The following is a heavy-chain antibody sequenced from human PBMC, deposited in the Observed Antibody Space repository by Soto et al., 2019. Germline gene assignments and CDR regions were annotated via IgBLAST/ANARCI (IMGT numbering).Heavy chain of an antibody. D-gene: IGHD6-13*01. Sequence: GDSLKISCKGSGYSFTSYWISWVRQMPGKGLEWMGRIDPSDSYTNYSPSFQGHVTISADKSISTAYLQWSSLKASDTAMYYCAGERGLAPDGTLHYYSGMAVWRQGTTVTVSS. J-gene: IGHJ6*02. CDR3: AGERGLAPDGTLHYYSGMAV. V-gene: IGHV5-10-1*01. CDR2: IDPSDSYT. CDR1: GYSFTSYW.